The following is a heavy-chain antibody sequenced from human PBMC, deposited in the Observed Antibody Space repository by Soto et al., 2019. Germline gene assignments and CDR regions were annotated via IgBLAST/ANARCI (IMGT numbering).Heavy chain of an antibody. D-gene: IGHD2-21*02. CDR2: IIPIFGTA. CDR3: ARQSRTVVTAILYLRYYGMDV. Sequence: SVKVSCKASGGTFSSYAISWVRQAPGQGLEWMGGIIPIFGTANYAQKFQGRVTITADESTSTAYMELSSLRSEDTAVYYCARQSRTVVTAILYLRYYGMDVWGQGTTVTVSS. CDR1: GGTFSSYA. J-gene: IGHJ6*02. V-gene: IGHV1-69*13.